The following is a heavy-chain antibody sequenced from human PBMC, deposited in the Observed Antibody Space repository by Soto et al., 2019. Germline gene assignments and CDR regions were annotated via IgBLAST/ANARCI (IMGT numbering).Heavy chain of an antibody. CDR2: IIPIFGTA. CDR1: GGTFSSYA. Sequence: GASVKVSCKASGGTFSSYAISWVRQAPGQGLEWMGGIIPIFGTANYAQKFQGRVTITADESTSTAYMELSSLRSEDTAVYYCACGYSSSWYIEDYYYYGMDVWGQGTTVTVSS. CDR3: ACGYSSSWYIEDYYYYGMDV. V-gene: IGHV1-69*13. D-gene: IGHD6-13*01. J-gene: IGHJ6*02.